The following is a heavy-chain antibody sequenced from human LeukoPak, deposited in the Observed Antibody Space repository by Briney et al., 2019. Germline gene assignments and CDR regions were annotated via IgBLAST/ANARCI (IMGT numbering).Heavy chain of an antibody. Sequence: PGGSLRLSCAASGFTFSNAWMSWVRQAPGKGLEWVGRIKSKTDGGTTDYAAPVKGRFTISRDDSKNTLYLQMNSPKTEDTAVYYCTTAATTTIDYYYYMDVWGKGTTVTVSS. CDR2: IKSKTDGGTT. CDR1: GFTFSNAW. V-gene: IGHV3-15*01. J-gene: IGHJ6*03. D-gene: IGHD3-22*01. CDR3: TTAATTTIDYYYYMDV.